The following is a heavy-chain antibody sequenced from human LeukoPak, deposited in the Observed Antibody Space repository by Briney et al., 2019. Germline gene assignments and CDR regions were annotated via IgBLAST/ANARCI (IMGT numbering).Heavy chain of an antibody. D-gene: IGHD3-16*01. CDR1: GYTFTSYG. J-gene: IGHJ4*02. V-gene: IGHV1-18*01. Sequence: ASVKVSCKPSGYTFTSYGISWVRQAPGQGLEWMGWIDASNGNTNYAQKVQGRVTITTDTSTTTAYMELRSLRFDDTAVYYCARAYDYVPDFWGQGTLVTVSS. CDR3: ARAYDYVPDF. CDR2: IDASNGNT.